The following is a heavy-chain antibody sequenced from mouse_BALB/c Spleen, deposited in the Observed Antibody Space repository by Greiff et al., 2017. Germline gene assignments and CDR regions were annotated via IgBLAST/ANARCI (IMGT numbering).Heavy chain of an antibody. V-gene: IGHV3-8*02. CDR1: GDSITSGY. D-gene: IGHD1-1*01. CDR3: ARNYGSSYAWFAY. J-gene: IGHJ3*01. Sequence: EVKLMESGPSLVKPSQTLSLTCSVTGDSITSGYWNWIRKFPGNKLEYMGYISYSGSTYYNPSLKSRISITRDTSKNQYYLQLNSVTTEDTATYYCARNYGSSYAWFAYWGQGTLVTVSA. CDR2: ISYSGST.